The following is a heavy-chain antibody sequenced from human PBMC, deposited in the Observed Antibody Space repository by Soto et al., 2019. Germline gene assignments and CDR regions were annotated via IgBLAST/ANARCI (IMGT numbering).Heavy chain of an antibody. V-gene: IGHV4-31*03. CDR2: IYYDGST. CDR1: GRSISSGGYY. J-gene: IGHJ6*02. D-gene: IGHD3-3*01. Sequence: SETLSLTCTVSGRSISSGGYYWSWIRQHPGKGLEWIGYIYYDGSTYYNPSLKSRVTISLDTSKNQFSLKLSSVTAADTAVYYCARGKDFWSGYRTPYYYGMDVWGQGTTVTVSS. CDR3: ARGKDFWSGYRTPYYYGMDV.